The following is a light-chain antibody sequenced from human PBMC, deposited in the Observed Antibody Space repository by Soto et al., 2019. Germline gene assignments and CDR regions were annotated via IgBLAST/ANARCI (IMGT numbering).Light chain of an antibody. CDR3: QQYGSSPLIS. Sequence: EIVLTQSPATLSLSPGERATLSCRASQSISIYLAWYQQKPGQAPRLLIYGAFNRATGIPARFSGSGSGTDFTLTISSLEPEDSAVYYCQQYGSSPLISFSQGTRLEIK. J-gene: IGKJ5*01. CDR2: GAF. CDR1: QSISIY. V-gene: IGKV3-11*01.